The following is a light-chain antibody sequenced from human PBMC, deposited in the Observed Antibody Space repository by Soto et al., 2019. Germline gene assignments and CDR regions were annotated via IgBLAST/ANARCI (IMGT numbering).Light chain of an antibody. CDR3: QQSYSIPIP. J-gene: IGKJ5*01. V-gene: IGKV1-39*01. CDR1: QSISTY. CDR2: AAS. Sequence: DIQMTQSPSSLSASVGDRVTITCRASQSISTYLYWYQQKPGKAPKLLIYAASSLQSGVPSRFSGSGSGTDFTLTISSLQPEDFATYHCQQSYSIPIPFGQGTRLAIK.